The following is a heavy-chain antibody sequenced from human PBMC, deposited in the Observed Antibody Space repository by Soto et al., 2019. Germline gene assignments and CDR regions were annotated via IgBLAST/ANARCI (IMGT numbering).Heavy chain of an antibody. D-gene: IGHD3-10*01. V-gene: IGHV3-30-3*01. Sequence: GGSLRLSCAASGFTFSSYAMHWVRQAPGKGLEWVAVISYDGSNKYYADSVKGRFTISRDNSKNTLYLQMNSLRAEDTDVYYCARNLMVRGDYYYYYGMDDWGQGTTVTVSS. J-gene: IGHJ6*02. CDR3: ARNLMVRGDYYYYYGMDD. CDR1: GFTFSSYA. CDR2: ISYDGSNK.